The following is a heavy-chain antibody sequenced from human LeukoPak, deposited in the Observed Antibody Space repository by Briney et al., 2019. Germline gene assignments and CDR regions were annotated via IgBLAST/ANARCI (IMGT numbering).Heavy chain of an antibody. CDR3: ARDEHYYDSSGYYARMYYFDY. Sequence: GGSLRLSCAASGFTVSSNYMSWVRQAPGKGLEWVSVMYSGGSTFYADSVKGRLTISRDNSKNTLYLQMNSLRAEDTAVYYCARDEHYYDSSGYYARMYYFDYWGQGTLVTVSS. J-gene: IGHJ4*02. V-gene: IGHV3-53*05. D-gene: IGHD3-22*01. CDR2: MYSGGST. CDR1: GFTVSSNY.